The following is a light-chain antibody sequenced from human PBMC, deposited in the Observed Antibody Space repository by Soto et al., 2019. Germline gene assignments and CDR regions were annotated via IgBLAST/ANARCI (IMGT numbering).Light chain of an antibody. V-gene: IGLV2-23*02. CDR2: EVS. J-gene: IGLJ1*01. Sequence: QSALTQPASVSGSPGQSITISCTGTSSDVGNYNLVSWYQQYLGKAPKLMIYEVSKRPSGVSNRFSGSKSGNTASLTISGLQAEDFSDYYCCSYAGSITFYVFGTGTNVTVL. CDR3: CSYAGSITFYV. CDR1: SSDVGNYNL.